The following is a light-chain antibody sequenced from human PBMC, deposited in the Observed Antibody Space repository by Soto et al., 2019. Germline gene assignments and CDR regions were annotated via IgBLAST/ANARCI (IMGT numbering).Light chain of an antibody. J-gene: IGKJ3*01. CDR3: QRYHSGLLT. CDR1: QDIRNY. CDR2: AAS. Sequence: DIQMTQSPSSLSASVGDRVTMTCRASQDIRNYVAWYQQKPGEVPKLLIYAASTLQSGVPARFSGGGFGTDFTLTISSLRPEDVATYYCQRYHSGLLTFGPGTKVDLK. V-gene: IGKV1-27*01.